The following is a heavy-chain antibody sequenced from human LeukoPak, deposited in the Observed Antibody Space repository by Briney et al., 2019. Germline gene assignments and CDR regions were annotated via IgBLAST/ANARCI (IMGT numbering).Heavy chain of an antibody. D-gene: IGHD2-15*01. Sequence: PSETLSLTCTVAGRSISSSSYYCGWILEPPGKGLEGIGSIYDSGSTYYNPTAKSRVPISVDTSKKHFSLKLSSVTAADPAVYYCARHGADCSGGSCYDYWGQGTLVTVSS. CDR3: ARHGADCSGGSCYDY. CDR1: GRSISSSSYY. V-gene: IGHV4-39*01. CDR2: IYDSGST. J-gene: IGHJ4*02.